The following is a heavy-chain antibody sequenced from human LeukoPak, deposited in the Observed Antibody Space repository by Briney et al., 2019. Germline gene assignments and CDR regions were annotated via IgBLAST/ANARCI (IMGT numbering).Heavy chain of an antibody. CDR3: ARRIVVVPAAPLDY. J-gene: IGHJ4*02. CDR2: IYHSGST. V-gene: IGHV4-4*02. D-gene: IGHD2-2*01. CDR1: GGSISSSNW. Sequence: PSGTLSITCAVSGGSISSSNWWSWVRQPPGKGLEWIGEIYHSGSTNYNPSLKSRVTISVDKSKNQFSLKLSSVTAADTAVYYCARRIVVVPAAPLDYWGQGTLVTVSS.